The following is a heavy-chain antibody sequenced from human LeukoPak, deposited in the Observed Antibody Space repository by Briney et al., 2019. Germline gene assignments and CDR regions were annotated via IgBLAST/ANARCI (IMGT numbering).Heavy chain of an antibody. V-gene: IGHV3-23*01. CDR1: GFTFSTHT. CDR3: AKAAFSRTSYVDY. CDR2: ISGSGGNT. J-gene: IGHJ4*02. D-gene: IGHD3-3*02. Sequence: PWESLRLSCAASGFTFSTHTMSWLRQAPAKGLEWVSAISGSGGNTYYAYSVKGRFTISRDNSKNTLYLQMDSLRADDTSVYYCAKAAFSRTSYVDYWGQGTLVTASS.